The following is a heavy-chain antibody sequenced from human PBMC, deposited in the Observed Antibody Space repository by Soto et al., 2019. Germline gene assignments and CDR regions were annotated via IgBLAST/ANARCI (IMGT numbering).Heavy chain of an antibody. CDR3: AKGQHCSSTSCYFYYYGMDV. Sequence: GGSLRLSCAASGFTFSSYWMSWVRQAPGKGLEWVANIKQDGSEKYYVDSVKGRFTISRDNAKNSLYLQVNSLRAEDTAVYYCAKGQHCSSTSCYFYYYGMDVWGQGTTVTVSS. J-gene: IGHJ6*02. CDR1: GFTFSSYW. D-gene: IGHD2-2*01. V-gene: IGHV3-7*01. CDR2: IKQDGSEK.